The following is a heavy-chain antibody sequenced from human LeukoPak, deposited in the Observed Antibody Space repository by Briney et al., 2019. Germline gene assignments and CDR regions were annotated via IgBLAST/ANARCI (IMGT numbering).Heavy chain of an antibody. CDR1: GYTFTGYY. Sequence: GASAKVSCKASGYTFTGYYMHWVRQAPGQGLEWMGWINPNTGGTNYAQKFQGRVTMTRDTSISTAYMELSRLRSDDTAVFYCARDFYGSGSPHYYYYMDVWGKGTTVTISS. J-gene: IGHJ6*03. V-gene: IGHV1-2*02. D-gene: IGHD3-10*01. CDR2: INPNTGGT. CDR3: ARDFYGSGSPHYYYYMDV.